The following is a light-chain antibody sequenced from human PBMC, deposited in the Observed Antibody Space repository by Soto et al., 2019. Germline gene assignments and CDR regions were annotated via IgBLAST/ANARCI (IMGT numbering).Light chain of an antibody. Sequence: EILLTQSPGTLSLSPGERATLSCRDSQSVPKNYLAWYQQEPGQAPRLLIYGPSSRATGIPDRFSGSGSGTDFTLTIGRLEPEDFAVYYCHQYATSPQTFGQGTKVEIK. CDR2: GPS. CDR3: HQYATSPQT. V-gene: IGKV3-20*01. CDR1: QSVPKNY. J-gene: IGKJ1*01.